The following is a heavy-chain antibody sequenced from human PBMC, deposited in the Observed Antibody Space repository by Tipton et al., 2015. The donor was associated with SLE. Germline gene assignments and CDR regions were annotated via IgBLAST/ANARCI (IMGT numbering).Heavy chain of an antibody. D-gene: IGHD4-11*01. J-gene: IGHJ4*02. CDR2: MYYSGVT. Sequence: LRLSCTVSGGSISSSDYFWGWIRQPPGQGLEWIGSMYYSGVTYYNPSLKSRVTISVDTSGNQFSLRLNSVTAADTAVYYCARQRLQPGGDYFDYWGQGTLVTVSS. CDR1: GGSISSSDYF. V-gene: IGHV4-39*01. CDR3: ARQRLQPGGDYFDY.